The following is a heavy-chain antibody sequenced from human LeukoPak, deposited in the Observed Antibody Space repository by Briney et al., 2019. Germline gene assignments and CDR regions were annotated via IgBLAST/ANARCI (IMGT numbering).Heavy chain of an antibody. CDR3: ARHRDGYFTNFDN. CDR1: GGSISSSNYY. J-gene: IGHJ4*02. V-gene: IGHV4-39*01. CDR2: LSYGGSP. Sequence: SETLSLTCTVSGGSISSSNYYWGWVRQPPGKGLEWIGSLSYGGSPYHNPSLKSRLTISVDTSKNQFSLKLRSVAAADTAVYYCARHRDGYFTNFDNWGQRTLVTVSS. D-gene: IGHD3-22*01.